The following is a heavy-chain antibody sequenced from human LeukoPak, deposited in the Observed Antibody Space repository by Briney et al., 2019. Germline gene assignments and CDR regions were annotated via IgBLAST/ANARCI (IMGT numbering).Heavy chain of an antibody. Sequence: GGSLRLSCAASGFSFTSYAMTWVRQAPGKGLEWVSAISGSGDSNYYADSVKGRFTISRDISKNTLYLQMNSLRAEDTAVYYCAKDPSSSTKVRTADSWGQGTLVTVSS. CDR3: AKDPSSSTKVRTADS. D-gene: IGHD6-13*01. V-gene: IGHV3-23*01. CDR2: ISGSGDSN. J-gene: IGHJ4*02. CDR1: GFSFTSYA.